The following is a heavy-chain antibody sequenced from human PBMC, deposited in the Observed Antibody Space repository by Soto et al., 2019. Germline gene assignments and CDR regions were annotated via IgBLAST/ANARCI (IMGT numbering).Heavy chain of an antibody. J-gene: IGHJ6*02. Sequence: QVQLVQSGAEVKKPGSSVKVSCKASGGTFSSYAISWVRQAPGQGLEWMGGIIPISGTANYAQKLQGRVTITTKESTSTAYMELSSLGSEDTAVYYCARSQGSSTSLEIYYYYYYGMDVWGQGTTVTVSS. CDR2: IIPISGTA. CDR3: ARSQGSSTSLEIYYYYYYGMDV. V-gene: IGHV1-69*01. CDR1: GGTFSSYA. D-gene: IGHD2-2*01.